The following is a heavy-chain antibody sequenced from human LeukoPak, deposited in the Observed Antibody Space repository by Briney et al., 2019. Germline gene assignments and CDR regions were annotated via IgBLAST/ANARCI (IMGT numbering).Heavy chain of an antibody. V-gene: IGHV3-21*01. CDR1: GFTFSSYS. CDR2: ISSSSSYI. J-gene: IGHJ5*02. Sequence: GGSLRLSCAASGFTFSSYSMNWVRQAPGKGLELVSSISSSSSYIYYADSVKGRFTISRDNAKNSLVLQMNRLRAEDTALYYCARDGLPPYDILTGYYRLGYSNWFDPWGQGTLVTVSS. D-gene: IGHD3-9*01. CDR3: ARDGLPPYDILTGYYRLGYSNWFDP.